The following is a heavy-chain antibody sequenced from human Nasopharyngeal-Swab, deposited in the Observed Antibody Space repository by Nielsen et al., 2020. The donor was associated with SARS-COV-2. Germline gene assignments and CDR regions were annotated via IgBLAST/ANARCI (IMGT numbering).Heavy chain of an antibody. V-gene: IGHV3-30*03. J-gene: IGHJ4*02. Sequence: WIRQPPGKGLEWVAVISYDGSNKYYADSVKGRFTISRDNSKNTLYLQMNSLRAEDTAVYYCATTVTTLLGYWGQGTLVTVSS. CDR3: ATTVTTLLGY. CDR2: ISYDGSNK. D-gene: IGHD4-17*01.